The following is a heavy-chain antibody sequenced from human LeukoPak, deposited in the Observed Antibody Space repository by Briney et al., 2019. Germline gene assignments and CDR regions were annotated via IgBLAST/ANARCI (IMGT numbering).Heavy chain of an antibody. J-gene: IGHJ4*02. CDR2: INHSGST. Sequence: SSETVSLPCAVYGGSFSGYYWSWIRQPPGKGLEWIGEINHSGSTNYNPSLKSRVTISVDTSKNQFSLKLSSVTAADTAVYYCARARYYYDSSGLDYWGQGTLVTVSS. CDR3: ARARYYYDSSGLDY. D-gene: IGHD3-22*01. V-gene: IGHV4-34*01. CDR1: GGSFSGYY.